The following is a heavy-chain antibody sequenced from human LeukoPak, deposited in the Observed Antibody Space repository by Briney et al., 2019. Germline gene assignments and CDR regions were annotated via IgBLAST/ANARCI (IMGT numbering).Heavy chain of an antibody. J-gene: IGHJ4*02. CDR1: GFTFSSYA. CDR2: ISYDGSNK. Sequence: PGGSLRLSCAASGFTFSSYAMHWVRQAPGKGLEWVAVISYDGSNKYYADSVKGRFTISRDNSKNTLYLQMNSLRAEDTAVYYCAKGLTHCSGGSCYVGDYWGQGTLVTVSS. V-gene: IGHV3-30*04. CDR3: AKGLTHCSGGSCYVGDY. D-gene: IGHD2-15*01.